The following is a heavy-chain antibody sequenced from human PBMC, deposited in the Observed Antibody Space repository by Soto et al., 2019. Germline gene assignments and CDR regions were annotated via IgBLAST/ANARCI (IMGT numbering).Heavy chain of an antibody. CDR3: ARXXXXXXXXXXXDAFDI. V-gene: IGHV4-28*01. CDR1: GYSISSSNW. J-gene: IGHJ3*02. CDR2: IYYSGST. Sequence: QVQLQESGPGLVKPSDTLSLTCAVSGYSISSSNWWGWIRQPPGKGLEWIGYIYYSGSTYYNPSLKSRVTMSVDTSKNQFSLKLSSVTAVDTAVYYCARXXXXXXXXXXXDAFDIWGQGTMVTVSS.